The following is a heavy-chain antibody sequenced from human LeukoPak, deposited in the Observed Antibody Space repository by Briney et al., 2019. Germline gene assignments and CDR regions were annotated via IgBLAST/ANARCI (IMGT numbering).Heavy chain of an antibody. CDR1: GGSFSGYY. D-gene: IGHD6-6*01. V-gene: IGHV3-15*01. CDR2: IKSKTDGGTT. J-gene: IGHJ4*02. Sequence: PSETLSLTCAVYGGSFSGYYWSWIRQPPGKGLEWVGRIKSKTDGGTTDYAAPVKGRFTISRDDSKNTLYLQMNSLKTEDTAVYYCTTSYSSSHADYWGQGTLVTVSS. CDR3: TTSYSSSHADY.